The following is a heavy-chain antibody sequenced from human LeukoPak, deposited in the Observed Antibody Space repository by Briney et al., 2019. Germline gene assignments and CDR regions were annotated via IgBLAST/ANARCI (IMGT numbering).Heavy chain of an antibody. CDR1: GGSISSYY. V-gene: IGHV4-59*01. CDR3: AREHNWNYVAYFQH. Sequence: SETLSLTCTVFGGSISSYYWSWIRQPPGKGLEWIGYIYYSGSTNYNPSLKSRVTISVDTSKNQFSLKLSSVTAADTAVYYCAREHNWNYVAYFQHWSQGTLVTVSS. J-gene: IGHJ1*01. CDR2: IYYSGST. D-gene: IGHD1-7*01.